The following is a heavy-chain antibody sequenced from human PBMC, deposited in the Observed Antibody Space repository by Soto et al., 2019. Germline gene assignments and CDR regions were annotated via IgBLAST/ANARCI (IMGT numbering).Heavy chain of an antibody. J-gene: IGHJ4*02. CDR1: GGSISSGDYY. CDR2: IYYSGST. V-gene: IGHV4-30-4*01. D-gene: IGHD6-19*01. Sequence: SETLSRTCTVGGGSISSGDYYWTWIRQPPGKGLEWIGYIYYSGSTYYNPSLKSRVTISVDTSKNQFSLKLSSVTAADTAVYYCARAEYSSGWYFDYWGQGXLVPVYS. CDR3: ARAEYSSGWYFDY.